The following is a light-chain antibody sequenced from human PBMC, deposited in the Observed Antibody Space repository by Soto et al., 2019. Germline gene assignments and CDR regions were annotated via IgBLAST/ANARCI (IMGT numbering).Light chain of an antibody. CDR1: QSISSW. CDR2: DAS. CDR3: QQYNSYPET. J-gene: IGKJ1*01. Sequence: DIQMTQSPATLSASVGDRVTITCRASQSISSWLAWYQQKPGKAPKLLIYDASSLQSGVPSRLSGSGSGTEFTLTISSLQPDDFATYYCQQYNSYPETFGQGTKVEIK. V-gene: IGKV1-5*01.